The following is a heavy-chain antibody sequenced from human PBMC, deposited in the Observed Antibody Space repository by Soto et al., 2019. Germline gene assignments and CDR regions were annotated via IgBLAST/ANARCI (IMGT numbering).Heavy chain of an antibody. CDR3: ATGSFTSTGGRIGYHYNAMDV. CDR2: IIPIFGTA. V-gene: IGHV1-69*13. J-gene: IGHJ6*02. Sequence: SVKVSCKASGGTFSSYAISWVRQAPGQGLEWMGGIIPIFGTANYAQKFQGRVTITADESTSTAYMELSSLTSEDTAVYYCATGSFTSTGGRIGYHYNAMDVWGQGTTVTVSS. D-gene: IGHD1-1*01. CDR1: GGTFSSYA.